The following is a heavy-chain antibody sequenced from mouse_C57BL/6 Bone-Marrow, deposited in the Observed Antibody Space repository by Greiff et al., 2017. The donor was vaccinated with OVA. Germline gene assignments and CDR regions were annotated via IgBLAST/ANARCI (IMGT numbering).Heavy chain of an antibody. Sequence: QVQLKQPGAELVRPGTSVKLSCKASGYTFTSYWMHWVKQRPGQGLEWIGVIDPSDSYTNYNQKFKGKATLTVDTSSSTAYMQLSSLTSEDSAVYYCARTRGFDYWGQGTTLTVSS. V-gene: IGHV1-59*01. CDR2: IDPSDSYT. D-gene: IGHD3-1*01. J-gene: IGHJ2*01. CDR1: GYTFTSYW. CDR3: ARTRGFDY.